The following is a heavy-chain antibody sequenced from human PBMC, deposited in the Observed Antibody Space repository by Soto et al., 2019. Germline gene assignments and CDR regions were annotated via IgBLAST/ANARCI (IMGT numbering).Heavy chain of an antibody. Sequence: GGSLRLSCAASGFTFSSYWMHWVRQAPGKGLVWVSRINSDGSSTSYADSVKGRFTISRDNAKNTLYLQMNSLRAEDTAVYYCARGIYYYYDYWDVWGKGTSVTVSS. CDR3: ARGIYYYYDYWDV. V-gene: IGHV3-74*01. CDR1: GFTFSSYW. J-gene: IGHJ6*03. CDR2: INSDGSST.